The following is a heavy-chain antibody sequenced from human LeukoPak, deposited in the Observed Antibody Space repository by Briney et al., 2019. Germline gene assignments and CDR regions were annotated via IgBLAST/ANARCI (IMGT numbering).Heavy chain of an antibody. V-gene: IGHV3-66*02. J-gene: IGHJ4*02. D-gene: IGHD4-17*01. Sequence: GGSLRLSCAASGFTVSSNYMSWVRQAPGEGLEWVSVIYSGGSTYYADSVKGRFTISRDNSKNTLYLQMNSLRAEDTAVYYCARVGDYGRGAIDYWGQGTLVTVSS. CDR2: IYSGGST. CDR1: GFTVSSNY. CDR3: ARVGDYGRGAIDY.